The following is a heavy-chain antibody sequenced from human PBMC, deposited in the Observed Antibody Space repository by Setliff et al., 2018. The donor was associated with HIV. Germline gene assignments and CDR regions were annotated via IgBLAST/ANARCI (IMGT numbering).Heavy chain of an antibody. CDR2: IIPFFHSQ. CDR3: ATRPVAGNMWKAHYYGMDV. D-gene: IGHD6-19*01. CDR1: GGTFSNYA. V-gene: IGHV1-69*13. J-gene: IGHJ6*02. Sequence: SVKVSCKAFGGTFSNYAFSWVREAPGQGLEWMGGIIPFFHSQNYAQRFRGRRTITADEFTTTAYMEIGSLTPEDTAIYFCATRPVAGNMWKAHYYGMDVWGQGTTVTVSS.